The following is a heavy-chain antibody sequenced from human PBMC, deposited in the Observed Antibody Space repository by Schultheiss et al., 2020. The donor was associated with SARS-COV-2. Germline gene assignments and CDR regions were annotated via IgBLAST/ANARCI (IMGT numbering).Heavy chain of an antibody. V-gene: IGHV4-59*06. Sequence: SETLSLTCTVSGGSISSYYWSWIRQPPGKGLEWIGYIYYSGSTYYNPSLKSRVTISVDTSKNQFSLKLSSVTAADTAVYYCARQGYGDYVWFDPWGQGTLVTVSS. CDR2: IYYSGST. J-gene: IGHJ5*02. CDR3: ARQGYGDYVWFDP. D-gene: IGHD4-17*01. CDR1: GGSISSYY.